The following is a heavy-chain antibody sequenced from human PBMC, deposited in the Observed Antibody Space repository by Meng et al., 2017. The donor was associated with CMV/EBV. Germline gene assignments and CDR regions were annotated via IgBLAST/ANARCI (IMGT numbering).Heavy chain of an antibody. J-gene: IGHJ6*02. CDR3: ARDSTSRGFYYYGMNV. CDR2: VYYNGST. CDR1: GGSINTYY. D-gene: IGHD3-10*01. V-gene: IGHV4-59*01. Sequence: SETLSLTCTVSGGSINTYYWNWIRQPPGKGLEWIGYVYYNGSTNYSPSLKSRVTISVDTSKNQFSLKLSSVTAADTAVYFCARDSTSRGFYYYGMNVWGQGTPVTVSS.